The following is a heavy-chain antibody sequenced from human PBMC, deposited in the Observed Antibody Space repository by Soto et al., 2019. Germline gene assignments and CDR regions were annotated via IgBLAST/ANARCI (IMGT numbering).Heavy chain of an antibody. J-gene: IGHJ4*02. V-gene: IGHV4-61*08. D-gene: IGHD6-6*01. CDR3: AGAIAARPFDS. CDR1: GGSVSRGAYY. Sequence: SETLSLTCTVSGGSVSRGAYYWNWIRQPPGKGLEWIGYSYYTGSTNYNPSLKSRVTISVDTSRNQFSLKLSSVTTADTAIYFCAGAIAARPFDSWGPGTLVTSPQ. CDR2: SYYTGST.